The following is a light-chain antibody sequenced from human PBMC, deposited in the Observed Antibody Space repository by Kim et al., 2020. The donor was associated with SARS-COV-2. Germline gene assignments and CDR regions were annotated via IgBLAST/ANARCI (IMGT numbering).Light chain of an antibody. J-gene: IGKJ4*01. V-gene: IGKV3-15*01. CDR1: QSVGTN. CDR2: RAS. Sequence: EIVMTQSPGTLSVSPGERATLSCRASQSVGTNLAWFQQKPGQAPRVLIYRASTRATGIPARFSGSGSGTEFTLTISSLQSEDFAVYYCQQYNDWPLTFGGGTKVDIK. CDR3: QQYNDWPLT.